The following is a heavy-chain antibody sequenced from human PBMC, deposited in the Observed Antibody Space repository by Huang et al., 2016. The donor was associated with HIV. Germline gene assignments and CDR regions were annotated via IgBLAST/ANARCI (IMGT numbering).Heavy chain of an antibody. Sequence: EVQLVQSRGGLLRPGGSLRVSCAASGFTFSGSAIHWVRQTAGKGLEWVGRIKTENDNYATAFTASLEGRFTVSRDDSRNTAYLQMNSLKTEDTAVYYCTRLRNGDDAFDIWGQGTTVTVSS. CDR2: IKTENDNYAT. CDR3: TRLRNGDDAFDI. CDR1: GFTFSGSA. V-gene: IGHV3-73*01. J-gene: IGHJ3*02.